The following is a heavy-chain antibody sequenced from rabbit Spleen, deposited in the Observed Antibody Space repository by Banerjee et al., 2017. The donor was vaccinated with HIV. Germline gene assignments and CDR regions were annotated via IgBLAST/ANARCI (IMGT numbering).Heavy chain of an antibody. V-gene: IGHV1S45*01. Sequence: EQLEESGGGLVKPEGSLTLTCKASGVSLNDKDVMCWVRQAPGKGLEWIACINIVTGKSVYASWAKGRFIMSRTSSTTVTLQMTSLTAADTATYFCARDGIGGVAYAALNLWGPGTLVTVS. D-gene: IGHD6-1*01. CDR1: GVSLNDKDV. CDR3: ARDGIGGVAYAALNL. J-gene: IGHJ4*01. CDR2: INIVTGKS.